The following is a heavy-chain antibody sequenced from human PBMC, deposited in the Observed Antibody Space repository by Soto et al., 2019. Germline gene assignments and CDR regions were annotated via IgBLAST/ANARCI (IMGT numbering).Heavy chain of an antibody. Sequence: SSETLSLTCSVSGVSTSTYYWSWIRQPPGKGLEWIGYMYHGGITHYNPSLKSRVTISVDTSKNKFFLNLTSVTAVDTAVSYCARSKLNILDFWGQGTLVTVSS. D-gene: IGHD1-1*01. CDR1: GVSTSTYY. CDR3: ARSKLNILDF. J-gene: IGHJ4*02. CDR2: MYHGGIT. V-gene: IGHV4-59*01.